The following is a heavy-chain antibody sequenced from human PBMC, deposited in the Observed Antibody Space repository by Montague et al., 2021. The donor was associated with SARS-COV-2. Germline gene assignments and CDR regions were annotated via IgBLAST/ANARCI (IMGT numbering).Heavy chain of an antibody. CDR1: GGSISNYY. CDR3: ARGFDL. V-gene: IGHV4-59*01. Sequence: SETLSLTCTVSGGSISNYYWSWILQPPGKGLEWIVYIYYRGSTNYNPTLKSQVTMTVVTSKNQFSPQLGSVTAAATAVLYWARGFDLWGRGTLVTVSS. CDR2: IYYRGST. J-gene: IGHJ2*01.